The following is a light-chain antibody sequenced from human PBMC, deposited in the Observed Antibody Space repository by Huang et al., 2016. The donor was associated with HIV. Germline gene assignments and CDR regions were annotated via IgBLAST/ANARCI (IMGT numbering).Light chain of an antibody. J-gene: IGKJ1*01. Sequence: DIQMTQSPSSLPAHVEDRVNIACRASSDIANYLAWYQQRPGKVPTLLIYAASTLQSGVPSRFSVRGSVTHFTLTISSLQPEDVATYYCQKYNSAPWTFGQGTKVEIK. CDR2: AAS. V-gene: IGKV1-27*01. CDR1: SDIANY. CDR3: QKYNSAPWT.